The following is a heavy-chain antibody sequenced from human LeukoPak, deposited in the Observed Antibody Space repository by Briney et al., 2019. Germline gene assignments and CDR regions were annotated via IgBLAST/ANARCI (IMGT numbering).Heavy chain of an antibody. V-gene: IGHV1-2*02. Sequence: GASVKVSCKASGYTFTGYYMHWVRQAPGQGLEWMGWINPNSGGTNYAQKFQGRVTMTRDTSISTAYMELSRLRSDDTAVYYCARRTRNSGSYLFDYWGQGTLVTVSS. CDR1: GYTFTGYY. D-gene: IGHD1-26*01. CDR3: ARRTRNSGSYLFDY. J-gene: IGHJ4*02. CDR2: INPNSGGT.